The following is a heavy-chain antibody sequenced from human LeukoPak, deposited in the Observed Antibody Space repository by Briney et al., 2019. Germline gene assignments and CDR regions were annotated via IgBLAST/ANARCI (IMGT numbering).Heavy chain of an antibody. CDR3: AREGFPPKISDFWSGLGPYYYYGMDV. V-gene: IGHV1-46*01. J-gene: IGHJ6*02. Sequence: AASVKVSCKASGYTFTSYYMHRVRQAPGQGLEWMGIINPSGGSTSYTQKFQGRVTMTRDTSTSTVYMELSSLRSEDTAVYYCAREGFPPKISDFWSGLGPYYYYGMDVWGQGTTVTVSS. CDR1: GYTFTSYY. CDR2: INPSGGST. D-gene: IGHD3-3*01.